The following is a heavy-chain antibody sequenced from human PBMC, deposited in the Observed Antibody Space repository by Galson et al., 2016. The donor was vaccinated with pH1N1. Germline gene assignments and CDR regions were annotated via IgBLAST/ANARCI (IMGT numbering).Heavy chain of an antibody. D-gene: IGHD3-3*01. CDR2: IIPIFGTP. Sequence: SVKVSCKASGGTISEYAISWVRQAPGQGLEWMGGIIPIFGTPNYAQNFRGRLKITADKSTSTVYLEKKSLTPDDTAVYYCARGRVPIFGVIKYYGTDVWGQGTTVTVSS. V-gene: IGHV1-69*06. CDR1: GGTISEYA. CDR3: ARGRVPIFGVIKYYGTDV. J-gene: IGHJ6*02.